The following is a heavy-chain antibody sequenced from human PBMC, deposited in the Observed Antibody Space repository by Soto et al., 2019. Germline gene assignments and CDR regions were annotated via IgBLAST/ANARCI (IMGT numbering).Heavy chain of an antibody. V-gene: IGHV3-23*01. J-gene: IGHJ4*02. D-gene: IGHD3-10*01. Sequence: EVQLLESGGGLVQPGGSLRLSCAASGFTFSSYAMSWVRQAPGKGLEWVSAISGSGGSTYYADSVKGRFTISRDNSKNTLYLQMNSLRDEDTAVYYCAKGITMVRGVALPVDYWGQGTLVTVSS. CDR1: GFTFSSYA. CDR2: ISGSGGST. CDR3: AKGITMVRGVALPVDY.